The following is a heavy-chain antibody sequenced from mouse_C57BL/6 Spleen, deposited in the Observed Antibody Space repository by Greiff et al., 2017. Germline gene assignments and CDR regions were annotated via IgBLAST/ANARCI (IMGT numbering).Heavy chain of an antibody. J-gene: IGHJ3*01. Sequence: VHLVESGAELVKPGASVKISCKASGYAFSSYWMNWVKQRPGKGLEWIGQIYPGDGDTNYNGKFKGKATLTADKSSSTAYMQLSSLTSEDSAVYFCARWDSSGYVGCAYWGQGTLVTVSA. V-gene: IGHV1-80*01. CDR3: ARWDSSGYVGCAY. CDR2: IYPGDGDT. CDR1: GYAFSSYW. D-gene: IGHD3-2*02.